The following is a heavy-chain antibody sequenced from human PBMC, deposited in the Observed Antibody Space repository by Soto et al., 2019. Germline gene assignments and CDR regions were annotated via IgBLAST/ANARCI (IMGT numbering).Heavy chain of an antibody. J-gene: IGHJ5*02. CDR2: INSDGSST. CDR1: GFTFSSYW. D-gene: IGHD2-21*01. V-gene: IGHV3-74*01. CDR3: ARDHVVSRNWFDP. Sequence: EVQLVESGGGLVQPGGSLRLSCAASGFTFSSYWMHWVRQAPGKGLVWVSRINSDGSSTSYADSVKGRFTISRDNAKDTLYLQMNSLRAEDTAVYYCARDHVVSRNWFDPWGQGTLVTVSS.